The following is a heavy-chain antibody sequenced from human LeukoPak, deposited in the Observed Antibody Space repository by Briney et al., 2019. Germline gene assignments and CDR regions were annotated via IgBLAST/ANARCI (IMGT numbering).Heavy chain of an antibody. D-gene: IGHD2-2*01. Sequence: PGRSLRLSCAASGFTFSSYAMHWVRQAPGKGLEWVAVISYDGSNKYYADSVKGRFTIFRDNSKNTLYLQMNSLRAEDTAVYYCARDPVAPDYYYYGMDVWGQGTTVTVSS. J-gene: IGHJ6*02. CDR3: ARDPVAPDYYYYGMDV. V-gene: IGHV3-30-3*01. CDR1: GFTFSSYA. CDR2: ISYDGSNK.